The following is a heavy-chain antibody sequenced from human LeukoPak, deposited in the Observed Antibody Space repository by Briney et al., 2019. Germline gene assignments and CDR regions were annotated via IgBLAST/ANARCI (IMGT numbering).Heavy chain of an antibody. Sequence: SVKVSCKASGGTFSSYAISWVRQAPGQGLEWMGRIIPIFGTANYAQKFQGRVTITTDESTSTAYVELSSLRSEDTAVYYCARDLKNYYGSGSYDGGFDYWGQGTLVTVSS. D-gene: IGHD3-10*01. CDR3: ARDLKNYYGSGSYDGGFDY. CDR1: GGTFSSYA. J-gene: IGHJ4*02. V-gene: IGHV1-69*05. CDR2: IIPIFGTA.